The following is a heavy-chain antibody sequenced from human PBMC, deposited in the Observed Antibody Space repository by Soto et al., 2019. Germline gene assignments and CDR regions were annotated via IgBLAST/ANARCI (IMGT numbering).Heavy chain of an antibody. Sequence: PSETLSLTCAVSGGSISSGGYSWSWIRQPPGKGLEWIGYIYHSGSTYYNPSLKSRVTISVDRSKNQFSLKLSSVTAADTAVYYCARASKRYYDFWSGYSNWFDPWGQGTLVNAS. J-gene: IGHJ5*02. CDR1: GGSISSGGYS. D-gene: IGHD3-3*01. V-gene: IGHV4-30-2*01. CDR2: IYHSGST. CDR3: ARASKRYYDFWSGYSNWFDP.